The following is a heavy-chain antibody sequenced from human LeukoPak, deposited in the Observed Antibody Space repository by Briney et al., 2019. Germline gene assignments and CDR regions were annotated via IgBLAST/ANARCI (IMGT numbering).Heavy chain of an antibody. Sequence: PETLSLTCTVSGGSISSYYWSWSRQPAGKGLEWIGRIYTSGSTNYNPSLKSRVTMSVDTSKNQFSLKLSSVTAADTAVYYCARDIGSSWYYFDYWGQGTLVTVSS. J-gene: IGHJ4*02. V-gene: IGHV4-4*07. D-gene: IGHD6-13*01. CDR3: ARDIGSSWYYFDY. CDR1: GGSISSYY. CDR2: IYTSGST.